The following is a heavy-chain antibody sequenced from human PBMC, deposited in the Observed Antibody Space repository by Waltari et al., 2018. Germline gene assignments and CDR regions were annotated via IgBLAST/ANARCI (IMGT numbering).Heavy chain of an antibody. V-gene: IGHV3-33*01. CDR3: ARDSRPGNSHDMDV. Sequence: QVQLVESGGGVVQPGTSLRLSCAASGFCFGSYGLHWVRQAPGKGLEWVSIIWYDGSHGNYADSVKGRFTISRDNSKNTLYLQMNSLRAEDTAVYYCARDSRPGNSHDMDVWGQGTTVTVSS. D-gene: IGHD2-21*01. CDR2: IWYDGSHG. J-gene: IGHJ6*02. CDR1: GFCFGSYG.